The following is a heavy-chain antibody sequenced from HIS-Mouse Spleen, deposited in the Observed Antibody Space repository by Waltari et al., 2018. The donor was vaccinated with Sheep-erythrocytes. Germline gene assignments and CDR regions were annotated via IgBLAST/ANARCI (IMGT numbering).Heavy chain of an antibody. Sequence: EWVAVISYDGSNKYYADSVKGRFTISRDNSKNTLYLQMNSLRAEDTAVYYCARGAFDIWGQGTMVTVSS. CDR3: ARGAFDI. J-gene: IGHJ3*02. CDR2: ISYDGSNK. V-gene: IGHV3-30-3*01.